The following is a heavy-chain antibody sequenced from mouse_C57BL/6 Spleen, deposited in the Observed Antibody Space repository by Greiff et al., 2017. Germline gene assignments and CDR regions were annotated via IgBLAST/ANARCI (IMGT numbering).Heavy chain of an antibody. J-gene: IGHJ3*01. CDR3: ARNGDGYYGSNPCAY. Sequence: VQLQQSGPELVKPGASVKISCKASGYSFTSYYIHWVKQRPGQGLEWIGWIYPGSGNTKYNEKFKGKATLTADTSSITAYMQLSSLTSESSAVYYCARNGDGYYGSNPCAYWGQGTLVTVSA. V-gene: IGHV1-66*01. CDR1: GYSFTSYY. D-gene: IGHD1-1*01. CDR2: IYPGSGNT.